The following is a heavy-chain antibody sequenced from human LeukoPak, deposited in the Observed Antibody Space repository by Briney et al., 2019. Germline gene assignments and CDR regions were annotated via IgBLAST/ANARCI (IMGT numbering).Heavy chain of an antibody. CDR3: ARDRYYYGSGSPGYSDY. V-gene: IGHV3-53*01. CDR2: IYNGGST. D-gene: IGHD3-10*01. CDR1: GFTVTNYH. J-gene: IGHJ4*02. Sequence: GGSLRLSCAASGFTVTNYHMSWVRQAPGKGLEWVSIIYNGGSTYYADSVKGRFTISRDNSKNTLFLQMNSLRAEDTAVYYCARDRYYYGSGSPGYSDYWGQGTLVTVSS.